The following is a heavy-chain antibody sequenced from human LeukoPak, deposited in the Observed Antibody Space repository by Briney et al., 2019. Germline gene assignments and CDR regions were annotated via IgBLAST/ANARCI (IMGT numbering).Heavy chain of an antibody. V-gene: IGHV3-7*03. CDR3: AKDHLWFGELGVDY. CDR2: IEQDGSEK. J-gene: IGHJ4*02. Sequence: GGSLRLSCAASGFTFSSYWMSWVRQAPGKGLEWVANIEQDGSEKYYVDPVKGRFTISRDNAKNSLYLQMNSLRAEDTAVYYCAKDHLWFGELGVDYWGQGTLVTVSS. CDR1: GFTFSSYW. D-gene: IGHD3-10*01.